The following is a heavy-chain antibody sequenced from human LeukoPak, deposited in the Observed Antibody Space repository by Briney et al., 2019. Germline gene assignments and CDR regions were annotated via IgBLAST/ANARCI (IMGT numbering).Heavy chain of an antibody. V-gene: IGHV3-21*01. CDR1: GFTFTTYW. D-gene: IGHD5-12*01. CDR3: ARSGRGYDDAFDI. J-gene: IGHJ3*02. Sequence: PGGSLRLSCAASGFTFTTYWMTWVRQAPGKGLEWVSSISSSSSYIYYADSVKGRFTISRDNAKNSLYLQMNSLRAEDTAVYYCARSGRGYDDAFDIWGQGTMVTVSS. CDR2: ISSSSSYI.